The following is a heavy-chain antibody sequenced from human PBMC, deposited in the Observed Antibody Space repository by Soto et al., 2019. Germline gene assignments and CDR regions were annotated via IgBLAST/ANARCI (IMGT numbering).Heavy chain of an antibody. D-gene: IGHD2-8*01. CDR3: AKNGQPPYYCYGMDV. CDR1: GYTFSRYG. Sequence: QGQLVQSGPEVKKPGASVKVSCKASGYTFSRYGISWVRQAPGQGLEWMGWISGYNGDTIYAQKVQGRVTMTIDTSTYTAYMELRSLTSDDTAIYYCAKNGQPPYYCYGMDVWGQGTTVTVS. CDR2: ISGYNGDT. V-gene: IGHV1-18*01. J-gene: IGHJ6*02.